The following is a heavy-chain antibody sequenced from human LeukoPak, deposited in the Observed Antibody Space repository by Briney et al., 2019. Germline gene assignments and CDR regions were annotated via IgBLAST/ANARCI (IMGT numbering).Heavy chain of an antibody. D-gene: IGHD3-22*01. CDR1: GFTFSNYA. CDR3: AREGLTYYYDSSGYVDY. J-gene: IGHJ4*02. Sequence: PGGSLRLSCAASGFTFSNYAMSWVRQAPGKGLEWVSAISASGGTTYYAGSVKGRFTISRDNAKNSLYLQMNSLRVEDTAVYYCAREGLTYYYDSSGYVDYWGQGTLVTVSS. V-gene: IGHV3-23*01. CDR2: ISASGGTT.